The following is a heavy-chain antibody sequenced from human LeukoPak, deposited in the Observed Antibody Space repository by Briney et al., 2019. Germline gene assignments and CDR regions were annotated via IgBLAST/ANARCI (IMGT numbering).Heavy chain of an antibody. CDR2: IYSGGTT. CDR3: AKGQWLDEN. J-gene: IGHJ4*02. Sequence: GGSLRLSCAASGFTVTNSYMSWVRQAPGKGLEWVSVIYSGGTTYYADSVTGRFTISRDNSKNTLYLQMNSLTVEDTAVYYCAKGQWLDENWGQGTLVIVSS. V-gene: IGHV3-53*01. CDR1: GFTVTNSY. D-gene: IGHD6-19*01.